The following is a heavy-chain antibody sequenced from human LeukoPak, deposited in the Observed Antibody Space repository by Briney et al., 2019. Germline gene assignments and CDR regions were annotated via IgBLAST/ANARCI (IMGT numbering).Heavy chain of an antibody. J-gene: IGHJ4*02. V-gene: IGHV3-53*01. CDR3: ARSGYYDSSGYSDY. CDR1: GFTVSSNY. CDR2: IYSGGST. D-gene: IGHD3-22*01. Sequence: GGSLRLSCAASGFTVSSNYMSWVRQAPGKGLEWVSVIYSGGSTYYADSVKGRFTISRDNSKNTLYLQMNSLRAEDTAVYYCARSGYYDSSGYSDYWGRGTLVTVSS.